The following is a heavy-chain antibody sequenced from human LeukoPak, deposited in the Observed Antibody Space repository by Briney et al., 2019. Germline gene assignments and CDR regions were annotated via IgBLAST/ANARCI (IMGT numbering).Heavy chain of an antibody. V-gene: IGHV1-69*05. CDR3: AREGDSGSSSWYTNWFDP. CDR2: IIPIFGTA. Sequence: ASVKVSCKASGGTFSSYAISWVRRAPGQGLEWMGGIIPIFGTANYAQKFQGRVTITTDESTSTAYMELSSLRSEDTAVYYCAREGDSGSSSWYTNWFDPWGQGTLVTVSS. CDR1: GGTFSSYA. D-gene: IGHD6-13*01. J-gene: IGHJ5*02.